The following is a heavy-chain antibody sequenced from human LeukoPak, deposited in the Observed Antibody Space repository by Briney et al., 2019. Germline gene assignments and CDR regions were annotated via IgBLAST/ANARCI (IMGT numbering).Heavy chain of an antibody. CDR3: ARDRGRRNNYFDY. Sequence: ASVKVSCKASGYTFTSYGISWVRQAPGQGLEWMGIINPSGGSTSYAQKFQGRVTMTRDTSTSTVYMELSSLRSEDTAVYYCARDRGRRNNYFDYWGQGTLVTVSS. J-gene: IGHJ4*02. CDR1: GYTFTSYG. CDR2: INPSGGST. D-gene: IGHD3-10*01. V-gene: IGHV1-46*01.